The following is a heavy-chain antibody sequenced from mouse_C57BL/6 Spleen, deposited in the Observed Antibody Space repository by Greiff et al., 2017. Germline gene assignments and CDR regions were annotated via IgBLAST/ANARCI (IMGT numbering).Heavy chain of an antibody. CDR2: ISSGGSYT. D-gene: IGHD1-1*01. J-gene: IGHJ4*01. V-gene: IGHV5-6*01. CDR3: ASAYYYGSTPYAMGY. CDR1: GFTFSSYG. Sequence: EVKLVESGGDLVKPGGSLKLSCAASGFTFSSYGMSWVRQTPDKRLEWVATISSGGSYTYYPDSVKGRFTISRDNAKNTLYLQMSSLKSEDTALYDCASAYYYGSTPYAMGYWGQGTSVTVSS.